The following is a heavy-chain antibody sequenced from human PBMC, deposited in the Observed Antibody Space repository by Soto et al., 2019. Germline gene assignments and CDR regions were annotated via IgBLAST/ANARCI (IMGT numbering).Heavy chain of an antibody. CDR2: ISYDGKNI. CDR1: GFNLDSYA. J-gene: IGHJ1*01. CDR3: AGDYGALTADRFQY. D-gene: IGHD3-10*01. Sequence: VESGGGVVQPGRSLRLSCAASGFNLDSYAMNWVRQAPGKGHEWVATISYDGKNIYYADFVRGRFTISKDNSNNTLYLRLSSLIPEDTAIYYCAGDYGALTADRFQYWGQGTLFTVSS. V-gene: IGHV3-30*03.